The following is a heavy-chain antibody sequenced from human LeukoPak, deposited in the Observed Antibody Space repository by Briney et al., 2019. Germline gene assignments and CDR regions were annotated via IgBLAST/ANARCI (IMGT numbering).Heavy chain of an antibody. Sequence: GGSLRLSCAASALRFSSFAMAWVRQVPGKGLEWVSGIHGSGETTYYADSVKGRFTISRDNSREMLYLQMNSLRVEDTAVYYCAKDPNGDYVGAFDSWGQGTMVTVSS. CDR2: IHGSGETT. J-gene: IGHJ3*02. CDR3: AKDPNGDYVGAFDS. V-gene: IGHV3-23*01. CDR1: ALRFSSFA. D-gene: IGHD4-17*01.